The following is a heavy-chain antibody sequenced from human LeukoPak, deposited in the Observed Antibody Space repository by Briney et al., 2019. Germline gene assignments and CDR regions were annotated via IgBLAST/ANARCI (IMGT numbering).Heavy chain of an antibody. CDR3: ARRRIVTGPAYYFDF. CDR2: DHYSGTT. J-gene: IGHJ4*02. CDR1: GDSVSSSTSY. D-gene: IGHD1-14*01. Sequence: SETLSLTCTVSGDSVSSSTSYWDWVRQPPGKGLGWIGSDHYSGTTYYHLPLKSRVTISDDTSENRFSLRLSSVTAADTAVYSCARRRIVTGPAYYFDFWGQGALVTVSS. V-gene: IGHV4-39*02.